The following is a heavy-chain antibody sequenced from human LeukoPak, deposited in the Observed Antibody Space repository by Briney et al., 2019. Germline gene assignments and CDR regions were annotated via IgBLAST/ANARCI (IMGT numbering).Heavy chain of an antibody. Sequence: PSETLSLTCSVSGGSISSSGYYWGWIRQPPGKGLEWIGSIYYSGSTYYNPSLKSRVAVSVDTSKNQFSLKLNSVTAADTAVYYCARGVFPGRGYYYFGYWGQGTLVTVSS. V-gene: IGHV4-39*07. CDR2: IYYSGST. J-gene: IGHJ4*02. CDR1: GGSISSSGYY. CDR3: ARGVFPGRGYYYFGY. D-gene: IGHD6-25*01.